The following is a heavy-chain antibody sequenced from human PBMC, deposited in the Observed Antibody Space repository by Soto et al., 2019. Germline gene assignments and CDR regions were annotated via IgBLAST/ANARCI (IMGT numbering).Heavy chain of an antibody. J-gene: IGHJ6*02. CDR3: ARDRVPAASYYYCYGMDV. CDR2: INPNSGGT. D-gene: IGHD2-2*01. V-gene: IGHV1-2*04. Sequence: ASVKVSCKASGYTFTGYYMHWVRQAPGQGLEWMGWINPNSGGTNYAQKFQGWVTMTRDTSISTAYMELSRLRSDDTAVYYCARDRVPAASYYYCYGMDVWGQGTTVTVSS. CDR1: GYTFTGYY.